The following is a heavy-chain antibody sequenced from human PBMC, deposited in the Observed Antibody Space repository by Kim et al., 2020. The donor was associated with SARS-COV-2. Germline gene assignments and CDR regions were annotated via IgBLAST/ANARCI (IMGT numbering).Heavy chain of an antibody. CDR2: VYYSGST. CDR1: GGSISSSTYY. D-gene: IGHD2-15*01. J-gene: IGHJ5*02. V-gene: IGHV4-39*01. CDR3: ATGLVVGASTWFDP. Sequence: SETLSLTCTVSGGSISSSTYYWGWIRQPPGKGLGWIGSVYYSGSTYYNPSLKSRVTVSVDTSKNQFSLNLSSVTAADTAVYYCATGLVVGASTWFDPWGQGTLVTVSS.